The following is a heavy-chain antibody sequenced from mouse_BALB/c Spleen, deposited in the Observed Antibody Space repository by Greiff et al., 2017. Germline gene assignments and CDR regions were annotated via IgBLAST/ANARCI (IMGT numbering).Heavy chain of an antibody. CDR3: ARDYGNYFDY. CDR2: IDPSDSYT. D-gene: IGHD2-1*01. Sequence: QVQLQQSGAELVKPGASVKLSCKASGYTFTSYWMHWVKQRPGQGLEWIGEIDPSDSYTNYNQKFKGKATLTVDKSSSTAYMQLSSLTSEDSAVYYCARDYGNYFDYWGQGTTLTVSS. V-gene: IGHV1-69*02. J-gene: IGHJ2*01. CDR1: GYTFTSYW.